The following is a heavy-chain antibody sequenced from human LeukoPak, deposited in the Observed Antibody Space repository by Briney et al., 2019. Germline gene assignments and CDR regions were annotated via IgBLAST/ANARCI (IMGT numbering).Heavy chain of an antibody. CDR1: GGSISTYF. D-gene: IGHD1-1*01. J-gene: IGHJ3*02. CDR3: ARFQYKAAFDI. CDR2: IHYSGST. Sequence: SETLSLTCSVSGGSISTYFWSWIRQPPGKGLEWIGYIHYSGSTNYNPSLKSRVTISVDTSKNQFSLKLSSVTAADTAVYYCARFQYKAAFDIWGQGTMVTVPS. V-gene: IGHV4-59*01.